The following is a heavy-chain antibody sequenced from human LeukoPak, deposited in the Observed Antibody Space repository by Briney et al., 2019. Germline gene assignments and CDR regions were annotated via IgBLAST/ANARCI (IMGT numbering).Heavy chain of an antibody. Sequence: PGGSLRLSCAASGFTFSSYAMHWVRQAPGKGLEWVAVISYDGSNKYYADSVKGRFTISRDNSKNTLCLQMNSLRAEDTAVYYCARAGIAAAAPDYWGQGTLVTVSS. CDR1: GFTFSSYA. D-gene: IGHD6-13*01. J-gene: IGHJ4*02. V-gene: IGHV3-30-3*01. CDR3: ARAGIAAAAPDY. CDR2: ISYDGSNK.